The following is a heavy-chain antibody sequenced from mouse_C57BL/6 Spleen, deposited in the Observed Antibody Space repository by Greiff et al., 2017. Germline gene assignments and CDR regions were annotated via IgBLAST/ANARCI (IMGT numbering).Heavy chain of an antibody. CDR1: GYTFTDYY. CDR3: ARDYGKDYFDY. D-gene: IGHD1-1*01. J-gene: IGHJ2*01. Sequence: EVKLQQSGPELVKPGASVKISCKASGYTFTDYYMNWVKQSHGKSLEWIGDINPNNGGTSYNQKFKGKATLTVDKSSSTAYMELRSLTSEDSAVYYCARDYGKDYFDYWGQGTTLTVSS. V-gene: IGHV1-26*01. CDR2: INPNNGGT.